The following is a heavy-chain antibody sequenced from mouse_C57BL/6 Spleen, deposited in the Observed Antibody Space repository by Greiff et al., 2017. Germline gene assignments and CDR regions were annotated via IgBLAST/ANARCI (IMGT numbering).Heavy chain of an antibody. J-gene: IGHJ2*01. CDR2: INPSNGCT. Sequence: QVQLQQPGTELVKPGASVKLSCQASGYTFTSYWMHWVKQRPGQGLEWIGNINPSNGCTNYNEKFKSKATLTVDKSSSTAYMQLSSLTSEDSAVYYCARTRITTVVAPFDYWGQGTTLTVSS. D-gene: IGHD1-1*01. CDR1: GYTFTSYW. CDR3: ARTRITTVVAPFDY. V-gene: IGHV1-53*01.